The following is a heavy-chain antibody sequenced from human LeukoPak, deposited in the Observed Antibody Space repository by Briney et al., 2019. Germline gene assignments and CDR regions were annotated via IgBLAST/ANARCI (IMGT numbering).Heavy chain of an antibody. CDR1: GFTFSSYE. D-gene: IGHD6-19*01. Sequence: GGSLRLSCAASGFTFSSYEMNWVRQAPGKGLEWVSYISSSGSTIYYADSVKGRFTISRDNAKNSLYLQMNSLRAEDTAVYYCARAQWLPTSDFDYWGQGTLVTVSS. J-gene: IGHJ4*02. CDR3: ARAQWLPTSDFDY. CDR2: ISSSGSTI. V-gene: IGHV3-48*03.